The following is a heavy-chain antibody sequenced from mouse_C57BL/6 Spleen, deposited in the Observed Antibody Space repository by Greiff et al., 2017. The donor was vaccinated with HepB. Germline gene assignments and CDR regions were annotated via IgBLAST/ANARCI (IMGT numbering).Heavy chain of an antibody. V-gene: IGHV1-54*01. Sequence: QVHVKQSGAELVRPGTSVKVSCKASGYAFTNYLIEWVKQRPGQGLEWIGVINPGSGGTNYNEKFKGKATLTADKSSSTAYMQLSSLTSEDSAVYFCAREGYYYGSSYRYFDVWGTGTTVTVSS. D-gene: IGHD1-1*01. CDR3: AREGYYYGSSYRYFDV. CDR1: GYAFTNYL. CDR2: INPGSGGT. J-gene: IGHJ1*03.